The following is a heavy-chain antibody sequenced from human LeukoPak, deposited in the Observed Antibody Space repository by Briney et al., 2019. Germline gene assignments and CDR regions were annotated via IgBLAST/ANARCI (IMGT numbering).Heavy chain of an antibody. CDR1: GGSFSGYY. V-gene: IGHV4-34*01. J-gene: IGHJ5*02. Sequence: SETLSLTCAVYGGSFSGYYWSWIRQPPGKGLEWIGEINHSGSTNYNPSLKSRVTISVDTSKNQFSLKLSSVTAADTAVYYCASDTYYYGSGGYYNGRGWFDPWGQGTLVTVSS. D-gene: IGHD3-10*01. CDR3: ASDTYYYGSGGYYNGRGWFDP. CDR2: INHSGST.